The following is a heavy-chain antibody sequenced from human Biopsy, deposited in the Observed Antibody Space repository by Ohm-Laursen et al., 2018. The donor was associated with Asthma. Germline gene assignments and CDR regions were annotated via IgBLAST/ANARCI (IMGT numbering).Heavy chain of an antibody. J-gene: IGHJ5*02. CDR3: ARDLSFYDSSGYYRRWFDP. CDR1: GGSISSGGYY. CDR2: IYYSGST. D-gene: IGHD3-22*01. Sequence: SETLSLTCPVSGGSISSGGYYWSWIRQHPGKGLEWIGYIYYSGSTYYNPSLKSRVTISVDTSKNQFSLKLSSVTAADTAVYYCARDLSFYDSSGYYRRWFDPWGQGTLVTVSS. V-gene: IGHV4-30-4*08.